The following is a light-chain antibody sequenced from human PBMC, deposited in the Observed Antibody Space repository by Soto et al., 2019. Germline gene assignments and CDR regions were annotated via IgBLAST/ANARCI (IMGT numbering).Light chain of an antibody. J-gene: IGKJ2*01. V-gene: IGKV3-15*01. CDR3: QQYKNWPRYT. CDR1: QSVSSN. CDR2: GAF. Sequence: EIVMTQSPATLSVSPGERATLACRASQSVSSNLAWYQQKPGQAPRLLIYGAFTRATGIPARFSGSGSGTEFTLTISILQSEDFAVYSCQQYKNWPRYTFGQGTKLEIK.